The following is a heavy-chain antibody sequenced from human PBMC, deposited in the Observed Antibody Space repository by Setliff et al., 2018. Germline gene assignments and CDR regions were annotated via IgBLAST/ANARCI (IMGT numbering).Heavy chain of an antibody. CDR2: IHSSGST. V-gene: IGHV4-61*09. CDR1: GASISSGSYY. CDR3: ARMSGFLYIDV. Sequence: SETLSLTCTVSGASISSGSYYWSWIRQPAGKGLEWIGHIHSSGSTNYNPSLKSRVTISVDTSKNQFSLKLSSVTAADTAVYYCARMSGFLYIDVWGKGTTVTVSS. D-gene: IGHD3-3*01. J-gene: IGHJ6*03.